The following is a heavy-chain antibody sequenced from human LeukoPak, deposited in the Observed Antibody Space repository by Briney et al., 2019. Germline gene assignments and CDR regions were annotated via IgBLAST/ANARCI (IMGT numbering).Heavy chain of an antibody. J-gene: IGHJ5*02. D-gene: IGHD3-9*01. CDR2: MDPNSGNS. CDR1: GYTFTSFD. Sequence: ASVKVSCKASGYTFTSFDINWVRQATGQGLEWMGWMDPNSGNSGYAQKFQGRVTITRNTSISTAYMELSRLRSDDTAVYYCARDQVRYYDILTGYSPFDPWGQGTLVTVSS. V-gene: IGHV1-8*02. CDR3: ARDQVRYYDILTGYSPFDP.